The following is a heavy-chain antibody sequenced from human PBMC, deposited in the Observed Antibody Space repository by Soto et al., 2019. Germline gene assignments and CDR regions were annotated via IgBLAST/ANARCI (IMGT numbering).Heavy chain of an antibody. CDR2: IYPGDSDT. V-gene: IGHV5-51*01. CDR3: AGPIGVAGGGDEGAY. J-gene: IGHJ4*02. Sequence: PGESLKISCKGSGYSFTSYWIGGVREMPGKGLEWMGIIYPGDSDTRYSPSFQGQVTISADKSISTAYLQWSSLKASDTAMYYCAGPIGVAGGGDEGAYWGQGTLVTVSS. CDR1: GYSFTSYW. D-gene: IGHD3-10*01.